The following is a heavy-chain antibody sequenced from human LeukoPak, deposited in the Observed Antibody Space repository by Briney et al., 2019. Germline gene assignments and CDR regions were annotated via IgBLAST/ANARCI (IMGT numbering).Heavy chain of an antibody. D-gene: IGHD3-10*01. CDR2: ISSSSSDI. V-gene: IGHV3-21*01. CDR3: ARAWDDGSGSCYPL. J-gene: IGHJ4*02. Sequence: GGSLRLSCAASGFTFSSYSMNWVRQAPGKGLEWVSSISSSSSDIYYADSVKGRFTISRDNAKNSLYLQMNSLRAEDTAVYYCARAWDDGSGSCYPLWGQGTLVTVSS. CDR1: GFTFSSYS.